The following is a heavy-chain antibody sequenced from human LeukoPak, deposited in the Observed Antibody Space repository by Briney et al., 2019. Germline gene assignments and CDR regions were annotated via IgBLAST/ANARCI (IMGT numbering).Heavy chain of an antibody. Sequence: GRSLRLSCAASGFTFSSYVMHWVRQAPGKGLEWVAVISYDGSNKYYADSVKGRFTIARDNSKNTLYLQMNSLRAEDTAVYYCAKDRTSHWDYFDYWGQGTLVTVSS. CDR2: ISYDGSNK. CDR3: AKDRTSHWDYFDY. CDR1: GFTFSSYV. V-gene: IGHV3-30-3*01. D-gene: IGHD7-27*01. J-gene: IGHJ4*02.